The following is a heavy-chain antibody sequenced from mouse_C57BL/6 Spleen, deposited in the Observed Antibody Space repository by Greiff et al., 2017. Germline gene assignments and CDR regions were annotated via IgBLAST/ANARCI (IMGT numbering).Heavy chain of an antibody. CDR2: ISSGGSYT. J-gene: IGHJ2*01. CDR3: ARPAVTYFDY. V-gene: IGHV5-6*01. Sequence: EVKLMESGGDLVKPGGSLKLSCAASGFTFSSYGMSWVRQTPDKRLEWVATISSGGSYTYYPDSVKGRFTISRDNAKNTLYLQMSSLKSEDTAMYYCARPAVTYFDYWGQGTTLTVSS. D-gene: IGHD2-2*01. CDR1: GFTFSSYG.